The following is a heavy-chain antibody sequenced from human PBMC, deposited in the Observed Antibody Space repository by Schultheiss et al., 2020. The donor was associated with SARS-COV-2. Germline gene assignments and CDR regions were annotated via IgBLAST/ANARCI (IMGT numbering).Heavy chain of an antibody. CDR1: GFTFSSYA. D-gene: IGHD2-15*01. J-gene: IGHJ6*02. Sequence: GGSLRLSCAASGFTFSSYAMSWVRQAPGKGLEWVGRTRDKAHSYTTQYAASVKGRFTISRDNAKKSLYLQMNSLRAEDTAVYYCARDGAEYCSGGSCYYYYGMDVWGQGTTVTVSS. CDR2: TRDKAHSYTT. V-gene: IGHV3-72*01. CDR3: ARDGAEYCSGGSCYYYYGMDV.